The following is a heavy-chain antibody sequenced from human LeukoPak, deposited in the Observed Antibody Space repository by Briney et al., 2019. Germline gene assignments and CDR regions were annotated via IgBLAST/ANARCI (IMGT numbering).Heavy chain of an antibody. V-gene: IGHV1-69*13. CDR3: AREPEWGLFDP. CDR2: IIPIFGTA. CDR1: GGTFSSYA. J-gene: IGHJ5*02. D-gene: IGHD1-26*01. Sequence: SVKASCKASGGTFSSYAISWVRQAPGQGLEWMGGIIPIFGTANYAQKFLGRVTITADESTSTAYMELSSLRSEDTAVYYCAREPEWGLFDPWGQGTLVTVSS.